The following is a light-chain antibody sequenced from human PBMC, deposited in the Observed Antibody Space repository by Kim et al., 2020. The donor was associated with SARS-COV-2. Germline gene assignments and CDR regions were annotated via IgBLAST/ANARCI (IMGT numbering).Light chain of an antibody. V-gene: IGLV1-40*01. CDR3: QSYDSSLSGWV. CDR1: SPNIGAGFD. Sequence: QRVIISCTGSSPNIGAGFDVHWYQQLPGAAPKLLIYGNTNRPSGVPDRFSGSKSGTSASLAITGLQAEDEADYYCQSYDSSLSGWVFGGGTKLTVL. CDR2: GNT. J-gene: IGLJ3*02.